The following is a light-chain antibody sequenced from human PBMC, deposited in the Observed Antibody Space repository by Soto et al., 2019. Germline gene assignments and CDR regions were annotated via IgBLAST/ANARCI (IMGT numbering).Light chain of an antibody. Sequence: AIRMTQSPSSLSASTGDRVTITCRASQGISSYLAWYQQKPGKAPKLLIYDASSLESGVPSRFSGSGSGTDFTLTISSLQPDDFATYYCQQYNSYSRTFGQGTKVDIK. CDR2: DAS. CDR1: QGISSY. J-gene: IGKJ1*01. V-gene: IGKV1-8*01. CDR3: QQYNSYSRT.